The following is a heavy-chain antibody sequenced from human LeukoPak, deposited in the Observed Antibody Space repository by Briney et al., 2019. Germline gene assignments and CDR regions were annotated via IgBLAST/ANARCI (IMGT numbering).Heavy chain of an antibody. CDR3: ARSLGVAALDY. Sequence: GGSLRLSCAASGFTVSSNYMSWVRQAPGKGLEWASVIYSGGSTYYADSVKGRFTISRDNSKNTLYLQMNSLRAEDTAVYYCARSLGVAALDYWGQGTLVTVSS. D-gene: IGHD2-15*01. J-gene: IGHJ4*02. CDR1: GFTVSSNY. CDR2: IYSGGST. V-gene: IGHV3-66*02.